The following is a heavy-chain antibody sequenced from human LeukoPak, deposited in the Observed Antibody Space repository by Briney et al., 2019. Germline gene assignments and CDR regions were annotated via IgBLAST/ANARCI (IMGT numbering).Heavy chain of an antibody. CDR1: GFSFSTLS. V-gene: IGHV3-30*18. J-gene: IGHJ4*02. D-gene: IGHD3/OR15-3a*01. CDR2: ISYDGVNK. CDR3: AKDLGLSGPVFDY. Sequence: GGSLRLSCAASGFSFSTLSMHWVRQAPGKGLEWVAVISYDGVNKYFADSVMGRFTISRDNSQNTLYLQMSSLRPEDTAVYYCAKDLGLSGPVFDYWGQGTLVTVFS.